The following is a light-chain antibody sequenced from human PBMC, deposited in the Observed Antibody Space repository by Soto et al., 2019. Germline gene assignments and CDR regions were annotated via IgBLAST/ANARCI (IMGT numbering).Light chain of an antibody. CDR2: ATS. CDR3: QKDNVAPLT. J-gene: IGKJ3*01. V-gene: IGKV1-27*01. Sequence: DIQMTQSPSPLSASVGERVTITCRASEGIRNYFAWYQQKPGKAPKLLIYATSTLLSGVLSRLIGSGSGTDFPLTFSRLQHDDVLTYDGQKDNVAPLTFGPGNKLDL. CDR1: EGIRNY.